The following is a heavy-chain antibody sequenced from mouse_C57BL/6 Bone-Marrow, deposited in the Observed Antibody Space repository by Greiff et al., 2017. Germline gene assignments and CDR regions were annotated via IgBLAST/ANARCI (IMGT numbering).Heavy chain of an antibody. CDR1: GFTFSSYT. V-gene: IGHV5-9*01. J-gene: IGHJ4*01. Sequence: EVHLVESGGGLVKPGGSLKLSCAASGFTFSSYTMSWVRQTPEKRLEWVATISGGGGNTYFPDSVKGRFAISSDNAKNTLYLQMSSLRSEDTALYYCARLSAMDYWGQGTSVTVSS. CDR3: ARLSAMDY. CDR2: ISGGGGNT.